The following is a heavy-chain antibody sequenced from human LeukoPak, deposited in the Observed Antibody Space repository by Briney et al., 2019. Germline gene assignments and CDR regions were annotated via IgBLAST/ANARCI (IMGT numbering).Heavy chain of an antibody. CDR2: ISYSGST. J-gene: IGHJ5*02. CDR1: GGSISSYY. Sequence: SETLSLTCTVSGGSISSYYWSWIRQPPGKGLEWIGYISYSGSTNSSPSLKSRVTISVDTSKNQFSLKLSSVTAAETTVYYCARVENYGSGSSEYWFDPWGQGTLVTVSS. V-gene: IGHV4-59*01. D-gene: IGHD3-10*01. CDR3: ARVENYGSGSSEYWFDP.